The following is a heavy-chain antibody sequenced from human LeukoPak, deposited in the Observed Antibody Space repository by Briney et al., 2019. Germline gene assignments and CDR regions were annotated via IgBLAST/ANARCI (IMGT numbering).Heavy chain of an antibody. D-gene: IGHD2-2*01. Sequence: SETLSLTCTVSGGSISSSSYYWGWLRQPPGKGLEWIGSIYYSGSTYYNPSLKSRVTISVDTSKNQFSLKLSSVTAADTAVYYCASQRQGAIVVVPAAYEDAPSAFDIWGQGTMVTVSS. CDR3: ASQRQGAIVVVPAAYEDAPSAFDI. V-gene: IGHV4-39*01. CDR2: IYYSGST. J-gene: IGHJ3*02. CDR1: GGSISSSSYY.